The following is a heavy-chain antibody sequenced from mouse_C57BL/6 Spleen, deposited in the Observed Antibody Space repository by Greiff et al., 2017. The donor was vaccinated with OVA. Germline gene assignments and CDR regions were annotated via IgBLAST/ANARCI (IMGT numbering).Heavy chain of an antibody. V-gene: IGHV2-2*01. CDR2: IWSGGST. J-gene: IGHJ4*01. Sequence: QVQLQKSGPGLVQPSQSLSITCTVSGFSLTSYGVHWVRQSPGKGLEWLGVIWSGGSTDYNAAFISRLSISKDNSKSQVFFKMNSLQADDTAIYYCAAISEEYYYAMDYWGQGTSVTVSS. CDR1: GFSLTSYG. D-gene: IGHD5-1*01. CDR3: AAISEEYYYAMDY.